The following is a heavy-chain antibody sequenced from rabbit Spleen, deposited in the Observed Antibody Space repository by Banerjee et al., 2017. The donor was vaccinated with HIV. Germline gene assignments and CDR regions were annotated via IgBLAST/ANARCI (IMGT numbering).Heavy chain of an antibody. CDR3: ARGGSDYYLTHLYL. V-gene: IGHV1S40*01. J-gene: IGHJ3*01. Sequence: QSLEESGGDLVKPGASLTLTCKASGIDFSDSAYMCWVRQAPGKGPEWIACIYTGDGSTYYASWAKGRFTISKTSSTTVTLEMTSLTVADTATYFCARGGSDYYLTHLYLWGQGTLVTVS. CDR2: IYTGDGST. D-gene: IGHD1-1*01. CDR1: GIDFSDSAY.